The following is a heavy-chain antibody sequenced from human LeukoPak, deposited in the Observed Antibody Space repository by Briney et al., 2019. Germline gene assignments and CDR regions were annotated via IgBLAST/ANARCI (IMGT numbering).Heavy chain of an antibody. Sequence: GGSLRLSCAASGFTFSSYSMNWVRQAPGKGLEWVSSISSSSSYIYYADSVKGRFTISRHNSKNTLYLQMNSLRAEDTAVYYCARVGDYYDSSEAFDIWGQGTMVTVSS. V-gene: IGHV3-21*04. CDR1: GFTFSSYS. CDR3: ARVGDYYDSSEAFDI. CDR2: ISSSSSYI. D-gene: IGHD3-22*01. J-gene: IGHJ3*02.